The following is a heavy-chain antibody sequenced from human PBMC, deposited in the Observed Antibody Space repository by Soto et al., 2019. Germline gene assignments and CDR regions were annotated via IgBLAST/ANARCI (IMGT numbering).Heavy chain of an antibody. CDR1: GFTFSSRW. V-gene: IGHV3-7*02. CDR2: IKQDENGK. CDR3: ATQDRPAAAGLVHDF. D-gene: IGHD6-13*01. J-gene: IGHJ4*02. Sequence: EVQLVESGGGLVQPGGSLRLSCEASGFTFSSRWMTWVHQGPGKGLEWVANIKQDENGKDYVDSVMGRFTISRDNAKNSIYLQIIRLRAADTAVYYCATQDRPAAAGLVHDFWGQGTRVTVSS.